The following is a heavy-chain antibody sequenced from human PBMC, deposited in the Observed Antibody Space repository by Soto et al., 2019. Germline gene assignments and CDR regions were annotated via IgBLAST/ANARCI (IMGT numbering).Heavy chain of an antibody. CDR3: ARTVGAAYYFDF. CDR2: IYTSGST. CDR1: CDSMSKYY. V-gene: IGHV4-4*07. D-gene: IGHD1-26*01. Sequence: PSETLSLTCTVSCDSMSKYYWSWIRQPAGKGLEWIGRIYTSGSTNYNPSLKSRVNMSIDTSNNHFSLNLKSVTAADAAVYYCARTVGAAYYFDFWGQGALVTVSS. J-gene: IGHJ4*02.